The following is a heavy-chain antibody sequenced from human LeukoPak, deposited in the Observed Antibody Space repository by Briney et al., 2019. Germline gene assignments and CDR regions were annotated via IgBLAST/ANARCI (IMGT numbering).Heavy chain of an antibody. CDR2: ISNSGGST. CDR1: GFTFSSYA. Sequence: GGSLRLSCAASGFTFSSYAMNWVRQAPGKGLEWVSGISNSGGSTYYADSVKGRFTISRDNSKNTLYLQMNSLRAEDTAVYYCAKETSSSFYYWGQGTLVTVSS. V-gene: IGHV3-23*01. J-gene: IGHJ4*02. D-gene: IGHD6-6*01. CDR3: AKETSSSFYY.